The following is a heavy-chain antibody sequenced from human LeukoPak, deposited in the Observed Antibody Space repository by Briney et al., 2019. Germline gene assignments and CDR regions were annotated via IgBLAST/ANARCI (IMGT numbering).Heavy chain of an antibody. J-gene: IGHJ3*02. Sequence: GASVKVSCKASGFTFTSSAVQWVRQARGQRLEWIGWIVVGSGSTNYAQKFQERVSITRDMSTSTAYMELSSLRSEDTAVYYCAAGGYDFWSGYPDAFDIWGQGTMVTVSS. CDR3: AAGGYDFWSGYPDAFDI. CDR2: IVVGSGST. D-gene: IGHD3-3*01. CDR1: GFTFTSSA. V-gene: IGHV1-58*01.